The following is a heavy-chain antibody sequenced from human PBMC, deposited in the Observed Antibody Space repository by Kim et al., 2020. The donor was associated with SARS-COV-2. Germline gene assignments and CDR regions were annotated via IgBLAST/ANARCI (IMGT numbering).Heavy chain of an antibody. Sequence: AQKFQVRVTITADESTSTAYMELSSLRSEDTAVYYCARDLRAGTLYYFDYWGQGTLVTVSS. CDR3: ARDLRAGTLYYFDY. J-gene: IGHJ4*02. V-gene: IGHV1-69*01. D-gene: IGHD6-13*01.